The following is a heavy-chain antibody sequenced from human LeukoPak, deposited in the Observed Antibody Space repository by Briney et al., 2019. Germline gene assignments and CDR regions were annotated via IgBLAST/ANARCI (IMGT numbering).Heavy chain of an antibody. CDR2: ISSSSSYI. CDR1: GFTFSSYS. J-gene: IGHJ4*02. CDR3: ARGARGYSGYDTDFDY. V-gene: IGHV3-21*01. Sequence: GGSLRLSCAASGFTFSSYSMNWVRQAPGKGLEWVSSISSSSSYIYYGDSVKGRFTISRDNAKNSLYLQMNSLRAEDTAVYYCARGARGYSGYDTDFDYWGQGTLVTVS. D-gene: IGHD5-12*01.